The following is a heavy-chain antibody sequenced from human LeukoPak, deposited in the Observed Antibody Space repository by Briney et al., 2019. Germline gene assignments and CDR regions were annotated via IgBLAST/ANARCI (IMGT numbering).Heavy chain of an antibody. CDR3: ARGRSSGWYYFDY. CDR1: GFTLSSYE. Sequence: GGSLRLSCAASGFTLSSYEMNWVRLAPGKGLEWISYISRTGNSIYYADSVKGRFTISRDSAKNSLYLQMNSLRAEDTAVYYCARGRSSGWYYFDYWGQGILVTVSS. V-gene: IGHV3-48*03. D-gene: IGHD6-19*01. J-gene: IGHJ4*02. CDR2: ISRTGNSI.